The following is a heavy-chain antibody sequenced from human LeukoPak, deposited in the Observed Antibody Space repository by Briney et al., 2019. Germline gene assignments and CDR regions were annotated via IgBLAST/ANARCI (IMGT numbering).Heavy chain of an antibody. CDR2: IDHSGST. CDR3: ARAKGAQFDY. CDR1: GGSFSGYY. V-gene: IGHV4-34*01. D-gene: IGHD3-16*01. J-gene: IGHJ4*02. Sequence: SETLSLTCAVYGGSFSGYYWSWIRQPPGKGLEWIGEIDHSGSTNYNPSLKSRVTISVDTSKNQFSLKLSSVTAADTAVYYCARAKGAQFDYWGQGTLVTVSS.